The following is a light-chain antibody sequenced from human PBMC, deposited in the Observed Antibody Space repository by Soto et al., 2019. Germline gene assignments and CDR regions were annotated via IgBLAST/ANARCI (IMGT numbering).Light chain of an antibody. Sequence: EIVMTQSPATLSVSPGERVTLSCRASQSVAGSLAWYQQKPGQAPRLLIFGASTRATGIPARFTGSGSGTEFTLTISSLQSEDFAVYYCQQYNDWRRYTFGQGTKVEIK. J-gene: IGKJ2*01. CDR1: QSVAGS. V-gene: IGKV3-15*01. CDR3: QQYNDWRRYT. CDR2: GAS.